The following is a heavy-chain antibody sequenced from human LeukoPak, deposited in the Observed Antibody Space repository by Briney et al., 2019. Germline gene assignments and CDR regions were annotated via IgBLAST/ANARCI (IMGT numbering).Heavy chain of an antibody. Sequence: GESLKISCKGSGYSFTSYWIGWVRQMPGKGLEWMGIIYPGDSDTRYSPSFQGQVTISADKSISTAYLQWSSLKASDTAMYYCARVDRYCSSTSCYPTGWEFDYWGQGTLVTVSS. V-gene: IGHV5-51*01. CDR3: ARVDRYCSSTSCYPTGWEFDY. D-gene: IGHD2-2*01. J-gene: IGHJ4*02. CDR1: GYSFTSYW. CDR2: IYPGDSDT.